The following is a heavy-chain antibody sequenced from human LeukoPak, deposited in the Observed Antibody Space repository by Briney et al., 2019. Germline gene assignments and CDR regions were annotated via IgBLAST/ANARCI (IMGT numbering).Heavy chain of an antibody. CDR2: IILILGIA. CDR1: GGTFSSYA. V-gene: IGHV1-69*04. D-gene: IGHD4-17*01. Sequence: SVKVPCKASGGTFSSYAISWVRQAPGQGLEWMGRIILILGIANYAQKFQGRVTMTTDTSTSIAYMELRSLTSDDTAVYYCARLKNYGDYGYWGQGTLVTVSS. J-gene: IGHJ4*02. CDR3: ARLKNYGDYGY.